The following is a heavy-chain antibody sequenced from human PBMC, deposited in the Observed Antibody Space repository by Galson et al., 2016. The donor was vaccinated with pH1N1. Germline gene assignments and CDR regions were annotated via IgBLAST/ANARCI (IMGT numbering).Heavy chain of an antibody. V-gene: IGHV1-69*05. CDR1: ESIFNKYA. Sequence: SVKVSCKASESIFNKYAISWVRQAPGQGLEWMGGIIAVFKTTNYAQKFQGRVTITTDESTSIVYMELRSLRSEDTAIYYCARSPFYYNSYMDVWGKGPRSPSP. CDR2: IIAVFKTT. J-gene: IGHJ6*03. CDR3: ARSPFYYNSYMDV.